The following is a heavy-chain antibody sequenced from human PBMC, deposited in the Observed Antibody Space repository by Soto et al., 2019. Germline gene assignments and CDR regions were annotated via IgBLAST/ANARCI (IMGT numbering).Heavy chain of an antibody. V-gene: IGHV4-4*02. D-gene: IGHD6-19*01. CDR1: GGTIRSPDW. Sequence: SETLSLTCGVSGGTIRSPDWWTWVRQPPGKGLEWIGEIFQSGSTNYTPSLESRVAISVDKSKNQFSLTLTSVTAADTAVYFCARGRGRYSSGWSWFDPWGQGILVTVSS. J-gene: IGHJ5*02. CDR3: ARGRGRYSSGWSWFDP. CDR2: IFQSGST.